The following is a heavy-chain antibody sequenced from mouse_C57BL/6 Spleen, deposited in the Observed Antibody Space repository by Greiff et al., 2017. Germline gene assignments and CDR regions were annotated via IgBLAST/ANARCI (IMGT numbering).Heavy chain of an antibody. Sequence: EVKLVESGGDLVKPGGSLKLSCAASGFTFSSYGMSLVRQTPDKRLEWVATISSGGSYTYYPDSVQGRFTISRNNAKNTLYLQMSSLKSEDTAMYYCARRPPYGNFEGFDYWGQGTTLTVSS. CDR2: ISSGGSYT. V-gene: IGHV5-6*02. J-gene: IGHJ2*01. CDR3: ARRPPYGNFEGFDY. D-gene: IGHD2-1*01. CDR1: GFTFSSYG.